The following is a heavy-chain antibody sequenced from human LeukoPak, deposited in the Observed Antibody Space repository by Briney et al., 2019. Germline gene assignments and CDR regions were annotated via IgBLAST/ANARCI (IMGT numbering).Heavy chain of an antibody. J-gene: IGHJ4*02. CDR2: IWNDRSNK. D-gene: IGHD2-15*01. CDR3: ARAVGPFDY. V-gene: IGHV3-33*01. CDR1: GFTFSVYG. Sequence: PGTSLRLSCEAFGFTFSVYGMHWVRQAPGKGLEWVAVIWNDRSNKYYADSVKGRFTISRDNSKNTLYLQMNSLRTEDMAVYYCARAVGPFDYWGQGTLVTVSS.